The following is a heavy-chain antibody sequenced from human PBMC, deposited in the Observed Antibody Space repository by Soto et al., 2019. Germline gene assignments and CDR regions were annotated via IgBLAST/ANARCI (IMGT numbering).Heavy chain of an antibody. CDR3: AKSLNIIWQNWFDP. CDR2: ISDSGGRT. Sequence: EVQLLESGGGLVQPGGSLRLSCAASGLSFSSSAMNWVRQAPGKGLEWVSIISDSGGRTHYADSVKGRFTISRDNSKNTLYLQMNSLRAEHTAVYYCAKSLNIIWQNWFDPWGQGTLVTVSS. V-gene: IGHV3-23*01. J-gene: IGHJ5*02. CDR1: GLSFSSSA.